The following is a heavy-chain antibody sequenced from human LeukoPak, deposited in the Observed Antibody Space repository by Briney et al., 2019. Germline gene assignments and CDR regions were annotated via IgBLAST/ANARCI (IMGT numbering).Heavy chain of an antibody. D-gene: IGHD1-26*01. Sequence: GGSLRLSCAASGFTFSNYEMNWVRQAPGKGLEWVSYISSSGSTIYYADSVKGRFTISRDNAKNSLYLQMNSLRAEDTASYHCARKGLGGELGGFDYWGQGTLVTVSS. V-gene: IGHV3-48*03. CDR1: GFTFSNYE. CDR3: ARKGLGGELGGFDY. J-gene: IGHJ4*02. CDR2: ISSSGSTI.